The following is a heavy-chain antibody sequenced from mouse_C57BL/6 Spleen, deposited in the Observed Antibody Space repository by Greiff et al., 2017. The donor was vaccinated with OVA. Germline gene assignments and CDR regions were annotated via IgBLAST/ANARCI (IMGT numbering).Heavy chain of an antibody. J-gene: IGHJ1*03. V-gene: IGHV10-1*01. CDR3: VRQSGYCDV. CDR1: GFSFNTYA. D-gene: IGHD1-3*01. CDR2: IRSKSNNSAT. Sequence: EVQLVESGGGLVQPKGSLKLSCAASGFSFNTYAMNWVRQAPGQGLEWVARIRSKSNNSATYYADSVKDRFTISRDDSESMLYLQMNNLKTEDTAMDYCVRQSGYCDVWGTGTTVTVSS.